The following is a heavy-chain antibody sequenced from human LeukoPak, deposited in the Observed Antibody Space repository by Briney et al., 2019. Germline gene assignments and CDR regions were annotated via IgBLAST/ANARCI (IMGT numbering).Heavy chain of an antibody. CDR2: IYHTGST. CDR3: AGQMVVVVIDAFDI. J-gene: IGHJ3*02. Sequence: SETLSLTCTVSGGSISSYYWSWIRQPPGKGLEWIGRIYHTGSTNYNPSLKSRVTISVDTSKNQFSLKLSSVTAADTAVYYCAGQMVVVVIDAFDIWGQGRMVTVSS. V-gene: IGHV4-59*08. CDR1: GGSISSYY. D-gene: IGHD3-22*01.